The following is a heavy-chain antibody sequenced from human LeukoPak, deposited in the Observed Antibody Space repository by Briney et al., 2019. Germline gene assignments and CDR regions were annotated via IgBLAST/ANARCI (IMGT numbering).Heavy chain of an antibody. D-gene: IGHD6-19*01. CDR1: GGSISAYY. CDR2: MYYSGET. Sequence: SETLSLTCTVAGGSISAYYWSWIRQPPGKGLEWIGFMYYSGETNYNPSLKSRATISVDTSKTQLSLKVHSVTAADTAVYYCARDSRSGWGNWFDPWGQGTLVTVSS. J-gene: IGHJ5*02. V-gene: IGHV4-59*01. CDR3: ARDSRSGWGNWFDP.